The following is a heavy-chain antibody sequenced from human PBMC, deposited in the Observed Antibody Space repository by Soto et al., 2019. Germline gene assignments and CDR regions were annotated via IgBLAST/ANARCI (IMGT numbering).Heavy chain of an antibody. CDR1: GFTFSSYA. J-gene: IGHJ4*01. Sequence: GGSLRLSCAASGFTFSSYAMNWVRHAPGKGLEWVSAISGSGGSTYYADSVKGRFTISRDNSKNTLYLQMNSLRAEDTAGYYCAKAADYGDYCYCFDYWGQGTLVTVSS. D-gene: IGHD4-17*01. V-gene: IGHV3-23*01. CDR2: ISGSGGST. CDR3: AKAADYGDYCYCFDY.